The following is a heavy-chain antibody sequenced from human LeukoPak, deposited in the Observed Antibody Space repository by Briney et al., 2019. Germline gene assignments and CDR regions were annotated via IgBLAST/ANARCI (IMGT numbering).Heavy chain of an antibody. J-gene: IGHJ4*02. D-gene: IGHD4-17*01. CDR3: ARAAKGDLYGDYVLDY. CDR1: GGSISSSSYY. V-gene: IGHV4-61*05. CDR2: IYYSGST. Sequence: PSETLSLTCTVSGGSISSSSYYWGWIRQPPGKGLEWIGYIYYSGSTNYNPSLKSRVTISVDTSKNQFSLKLSSVTAADTAVYYCARAAKGDLYGDYVLDYWGQGTLVTVSS.